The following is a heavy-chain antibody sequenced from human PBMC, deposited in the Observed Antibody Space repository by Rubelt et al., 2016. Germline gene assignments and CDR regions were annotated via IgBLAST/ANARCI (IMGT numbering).Heavy chain of an antibody. CDR2: INAGNGNT. J-gene: IGHJ4*02. CDR1: GYTFTSYA. CDR3: ARGYCSGGSCYYFDY. V-gene: IGHV1-3*01. Sequence: QVQLVQSGAEVKKPGASVKVSCKASGYTFTSYAMHWVRQAPGQRLEWMGWINAGNGNTKYSQKFHGRVTITRETSASTAYMERSSLRSEDTAVYYCARGYCSGGSCYYFDYWGQGTLVTVSS. D-gene: IGHD2-15*01.